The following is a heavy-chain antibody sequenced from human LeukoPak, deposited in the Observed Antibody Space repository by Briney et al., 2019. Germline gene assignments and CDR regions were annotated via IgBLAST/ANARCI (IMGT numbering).Heavy chain of an antibody. CDR3: ATHPPKVCTGGSCTDY. Sequence: SETLSLTCTVSGGSISSYSWSWIRQPPGKGLEWIGCIYYSGSTNYNPSLKSRVTISVDMSKNQFSLKLSSVTAADTAVYYCATHPPKVCTGGSCTDYWGQGTLVTVSS. V-gene: IGHV4-59*01. J-gene: IGHJ4*02. CDR2: IYYSGST. CDR1: GGSISSYS. D-gene: IGHD2-15*01.